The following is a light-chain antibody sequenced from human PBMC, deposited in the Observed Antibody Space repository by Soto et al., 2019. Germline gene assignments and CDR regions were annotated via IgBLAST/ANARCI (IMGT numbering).Light chain of an antibody. V-gene: IGLV2-14*01. J-gene: IGLJ2*01. Sequence: QSALTQPASVSGSPGQSITISCTGTSSDVGGYNYVSWYQQHPGKAPKLMIYDVSNRPSGVSNRFSGSKSGNTASLTISGLQAEDEADYYCSSFISSGTLVVFGGGTKLTVL. CDR1: SSDVGGYNY. CDR2: DVS. CDR3: SSFISSGTLVV.